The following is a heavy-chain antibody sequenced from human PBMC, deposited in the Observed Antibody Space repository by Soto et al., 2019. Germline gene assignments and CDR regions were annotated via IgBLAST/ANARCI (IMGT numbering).Heavy chain of an antibody. J-gene: IGHJ4*02. CDR2: LSNTGIRT. V-gene: IGHV3-23*01. Sequence: GGSLRLSCVVSVFPFGSNAMSWVRQSPGKGLEWVSGLSNTGIRTSYADSVKGRFNISRDNSVNTVYLQMNSLRVEDTAVYYCATEMGATQGPFDNWGQGTLVTVSS. CDR1: VFPFGSNA. CDR3: ATEMGATQGPFDN. D-gene: IGHD1-26*01.